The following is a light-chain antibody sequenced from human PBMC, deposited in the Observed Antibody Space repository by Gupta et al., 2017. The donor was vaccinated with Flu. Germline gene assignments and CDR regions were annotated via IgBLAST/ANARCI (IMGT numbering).Light chain of an antibody. V-gene: IGKV1-5*03. CDR3: QQYYSYWS. J-gene: IGKJ1*01. CDR2: KAS. CDR1: QSISTW. Sequence: SPSNLSASVGDRVTITCRASQSISTWLDWYQQKPGKAPKLLIYKASRVESGVPSRFSGSGSGTEFTLTSSSLQPDDFATYYCQQYYSYWSFGQGTKVEIK.